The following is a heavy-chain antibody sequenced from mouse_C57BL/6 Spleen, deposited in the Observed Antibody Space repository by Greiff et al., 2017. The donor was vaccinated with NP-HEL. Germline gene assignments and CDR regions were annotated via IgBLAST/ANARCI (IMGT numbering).Heavy chain of an antibody. V-gene: IGHV1-81*01. CDR2: IYPRSGNT. D-gene: IGHD1-1*01. J-gene: IGHJ2*01. CDR1: GYTFTSYG. CDR3: ALYYGSSYGY. Sequence: QVQLKESGAELARPGASVKLSCKASGYTFTSYGISWVKQRTGQGLEWIGEIYPRSGNTYYNEKFKGKATLTADKSSSTAYMELRSLTSEDSAVYFCALYYGSSYGYWGQGTTLTVSS.